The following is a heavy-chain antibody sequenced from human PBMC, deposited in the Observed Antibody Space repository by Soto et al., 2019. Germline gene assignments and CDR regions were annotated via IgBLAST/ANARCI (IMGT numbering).Heavy chain of an antibody. D-gene: IGHD1-20*01. CDR2: IYYSGST. V-gene: IGHV4-61*01. CDR3: ARWYVSPTKAYIFDY. J-gene: IGHJ4*02. CDR1: GGSVSSGSYY. Sequence: SETLSLTCTVSGGSVSSGSYYWSWIRQPPGKGLEWIGYIYYSGSTNYNPSLKSRVTISVDTSKNQFSLKLSSVTAADTAVYYCARWYVSPTKAYIFDYWGQGNLVTVSS.